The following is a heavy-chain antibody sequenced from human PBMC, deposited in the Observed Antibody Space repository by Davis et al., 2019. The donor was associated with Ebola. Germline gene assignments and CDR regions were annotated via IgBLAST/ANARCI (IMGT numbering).Heavy chain of an antibody. D-gene: IGHD6-13*01. J-gene: IGHJ4*02. Sequence: GESLKISCAASGFTFSSYAMHWVRQAPGKGLEWVSVIYSGGSTYYADSVKGRFTISRDNSKNTLYLQMNSLRAEDTAVYYCARGPSTGNSFSYWGQGTLVTVSS. V-gene: IGHV3-66*01. CDR1: GFTFSSYA. CDR2: IYSGGST. CDR3: ARGPSTGNSFSY.